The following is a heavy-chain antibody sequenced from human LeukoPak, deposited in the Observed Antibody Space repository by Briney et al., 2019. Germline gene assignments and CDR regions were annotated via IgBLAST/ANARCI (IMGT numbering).Heavy chain of an antibody. D-gene: IGHD6-25*01. V-gene: IGHV3-23*01. J-gene: IGHJ4*02. CDR3: AKFSAPSGGSSGWPWVIDN. CDR2: LSGSGNTV. CDR1: GFTFSSYA. Sequence: GGSQRLSCAASGFTFSSYAMTWVRQAPGKGLEWVSALSGSGNTVYYANSVKGRFTISGDNSKNSLSLQMNSLRGEDTALYYCAKFSAPSGGSSGWPWVIDNWGQGTLVTVSS.